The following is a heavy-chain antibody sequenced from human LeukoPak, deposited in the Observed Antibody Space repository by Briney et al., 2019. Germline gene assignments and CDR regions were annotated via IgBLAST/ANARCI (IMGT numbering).Heavy chain of an antibody. CDR2: IWYDGSNK. CDR1: GFSFSSYG. D-gene: IGHD3-22*01. V-gene: IGHV3-33*01. Sequence: GGSLRLSCAASGFSFSSYGMHWVRQAPGKGLEWVAVIWYDGSNKYYADSVKGRFTISRDNSKNTLYLQMNSLRAEDTAVYYCARDYYDSSGYYFDYWGQGTLVTVSS. CDR3: ARDYYDSSGYYFDY. J-gene: IGHJ4*02.